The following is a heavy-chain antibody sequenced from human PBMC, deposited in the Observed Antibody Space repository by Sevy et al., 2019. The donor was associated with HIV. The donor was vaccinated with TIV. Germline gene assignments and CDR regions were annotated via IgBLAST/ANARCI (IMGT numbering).Heavy chain of an antibody. CDR2: ISAYNGNT. Sequence: KISCKASDYTFSTQGFNWVRQAPGQGLEWMGWISAYNGNTKYAQKFQGRLTMTTDTSTSTAYMELRSLTSDDTAVYYCARDWAPGYYYDAIGVKRDYYFDYWGQGTLVTVSS. V-gene: IGHV1-18*01. J-gene: IGHJ4*02. D-gene: IGHD3-22*01. CDR1: DYTFSTQG. CDR3: ARDWAPGYYYDAIGVKRDYYFDY.